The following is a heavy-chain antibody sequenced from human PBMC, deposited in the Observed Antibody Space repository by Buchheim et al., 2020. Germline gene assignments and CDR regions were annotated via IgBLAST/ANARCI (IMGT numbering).Heavy chain of an antibody. D-gene: IGHD3-22*01. CDR3: ARDLFGYYYDSSGYYPGDY. CDR2: ISYDGSNK. Sequence: QVQLVESGGGVVQPGRSLRLSCADSGFTFSSYAMHWVRQVPGKGLEWVAVISYDGSNKYYADSVKGRFTISRDNSKNTLYLQMNSLRAEDTAVYYCARDLFGYYYDSSGYYPGDYWGQGTL. V-gene: IGHV3-30-3*01. J-gene: IGHJ4*02. CDR1: GFTFSSYA.